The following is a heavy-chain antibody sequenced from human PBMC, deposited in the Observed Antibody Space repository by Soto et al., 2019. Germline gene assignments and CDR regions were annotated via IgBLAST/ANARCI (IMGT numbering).Heavy chain of an antibody. CDR3: ARDSPRSLGFTIFGVVNYYYYGMDV. J-gene: IGHJ6*02. CDR1: GYTFTSYY. Sequence: ASVKVSCKASGYTFTSYYMHWVRQAPGQGLEWMGIINPSGGSTSYAQKFQGRVTMTRDTSTSTVYMELSSLRSEDTAVYYCARDSPRSLGFTIFGVVNYYYYGMDVWGQGTTVTVSS. CDR2: INPSGGST. D-gene: IGHD3-3*01. V-gene: IGHV1-46*01.